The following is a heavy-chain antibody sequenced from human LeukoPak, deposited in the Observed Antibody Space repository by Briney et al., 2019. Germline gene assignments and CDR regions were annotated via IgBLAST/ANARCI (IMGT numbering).Heavy chain of an antibody. CDR3: ARPRRIQLWFDY. J-gene: IGHJ4*02. V-gene: IGHV3-53*04. CDR2: ISSGGTT. CDR1: GFTVSSNF. Sequence: GGSLRLSCAASGFTVSSNFMTWVRQAPGKGLEWVSVISSGGTTYYADSVEGRFTISRHSSKNTVYLQVNSLRAEDTAVYYCARPRRIQLWFDYWGQGTLVTVSS. D-gene: IGHD5-18*01.